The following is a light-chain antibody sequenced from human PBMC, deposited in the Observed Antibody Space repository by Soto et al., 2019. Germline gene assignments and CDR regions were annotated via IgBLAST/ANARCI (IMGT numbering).Light chain of an antibody. CDR2: AAS. J-gene: IGKJ1*01. CDR1: QGISSY. CDR3: QQYYSYPRT. Sequence: AIRMTQSPSSLSASTGDRVTITCRASQGISSYLAWYQQKPGKAPKLLIYAASTLQSGVPSRFSGSGSGTDFTLTISCLQSEDFATYYWQQYYSYPRTFGQGTKVEIK. V-gene: IGKV1-8*01.